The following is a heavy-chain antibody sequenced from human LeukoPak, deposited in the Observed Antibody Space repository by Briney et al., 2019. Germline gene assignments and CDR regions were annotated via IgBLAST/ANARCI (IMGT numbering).Heavy chain of an antibody. J-gene: IGHJ4*02. Sequence: NRGESLKISCKGSGDTFSTHWIAWVRQKPGRGLEWMGTIYPGDSDTRYSPPFQGQVTISADKSISTAYLQWSSLKASDTAMYYCASRTYYYDSSGAFFDYWGQGTLVTVSS. CDR3: ASRTYYYDSSGAFFDY. CDR2: IYPGDSDT. CDR1: GDTFSTHW. V-gene: IGHV5-51*01. D-gene: IGHD3-22*01.